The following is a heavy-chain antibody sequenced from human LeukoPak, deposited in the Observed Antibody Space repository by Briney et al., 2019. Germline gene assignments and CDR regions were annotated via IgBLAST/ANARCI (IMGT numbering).Heavy chain of an antibody. Sequence: QPGGSLRLSCAASGFTFSSYGMHWVRQAPGKGLEWVAVISYDGSNKYYADSVKGRFTISRDNSKNTLYLQMNSLRAEDTAVYYCAKEKRYYDFWSGSKYYFDYWGQGTLVTVSS. V-gene: IGHV3-30*18. CDR1: GFTFSSYG. D-gene: IGHD3-3*01. J-gene: IGHJ4*02. CDR2: ISYDGSNK. CDR3: AKEKRYYDFWSGSKYYFDY.